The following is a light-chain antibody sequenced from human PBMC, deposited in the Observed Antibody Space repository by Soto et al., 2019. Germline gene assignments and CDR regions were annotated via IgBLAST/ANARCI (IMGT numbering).Light chain of an antibody. V-gene: IGKV1-5*01. CDR2: DAS. J-gene: IGKJ1*01. CDR3: QQYNSYSWT. Sequence: DIQMTQSPSTLSASVGDRVTITCRASQSISSWLAWYQQKPGKAPKLLINDASSLERGVPSRFSCSGSGTEFTLTISSLQPDDFATYYCQQYNSYSWTFCQGTKVEIK. CDR1: QSISSW.